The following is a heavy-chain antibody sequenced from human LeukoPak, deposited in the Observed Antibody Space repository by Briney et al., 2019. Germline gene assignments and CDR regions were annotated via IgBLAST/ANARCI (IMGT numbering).Heavy chain of an antibody. CDR3: ARRHDYYYGSGSHNNWFDP. J-gene: IGHJ5*02. V-gene: IGHV4-38-2*02. Sequence: SETLSLTCTVSGYSISSGYYWGWIRQPPGKGLEWIGEINHSGSTNYNPSLKSRVNILVDTSKKQFSLKVNSVTAADTAVYYCARRHDYYYGSGSHNNWFDPWGQGSLVTVSS. D-gene: IGHD3-10*01. CDR1: GYSISSGYY. CDR2: INHSGST.